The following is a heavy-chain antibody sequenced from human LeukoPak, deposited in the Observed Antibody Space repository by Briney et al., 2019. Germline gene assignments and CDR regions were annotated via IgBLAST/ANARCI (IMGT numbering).Heavy chain of an antibody. CDR1: GFTFSSYS. V-gene: IGHV3-21*04. CDR2: ISSSSSYI. Sequence: GGSLRLSCAASGFTFSSYSMNWVRQAPGKGLGWVSSISSSSSYIYYADSVKGRFTISRDNAKNSLYLQMNSLRAEDTAVYYCARDGVVGATGPSRDYYYYGMDVWGQGTTVTVSS. CDR3: ARDGVVGATGPSRDYYYYGMDV. J-gene: IGHJ6*02. D-gene: IGHD1-26*01.